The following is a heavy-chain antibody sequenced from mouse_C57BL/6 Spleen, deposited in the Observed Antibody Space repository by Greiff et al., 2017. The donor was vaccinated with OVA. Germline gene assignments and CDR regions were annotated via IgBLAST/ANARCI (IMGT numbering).Heavy chain of an antibody. Sequence: QVQLQQPGAELVMPGASVKLSCKASGYTFTSYWMHWVKQRPGQGLEWIGEIDPSDSYTNYNQKFKGKSTLTVDKSSSTAYMQLSSLTSEDSAVYYCARRYYGSSLWYFDVWGTGTTVTVSS. V-gene: IGHV1-69*01. J-gene: IGHJ1*03. CDR1: GYTFTSYW. D-gene: IGHD1-1*01. CDR3: ARRYYGSSLWYFDV. CDR2: IDPSDSYT.